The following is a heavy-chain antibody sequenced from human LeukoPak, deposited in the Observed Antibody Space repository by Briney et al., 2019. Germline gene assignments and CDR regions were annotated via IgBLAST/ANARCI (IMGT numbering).Heavy chain of an antibody. CDR2: ISYDGSNK. D-gene: IGHD4-17*01. J-gene: IGHJ4*02. CDR1: GFTFSSYG. V-gene: IGHV3-30*18. CDR3: AKVGYGDPDY. Sequence: PGRSLRLSCAASGFTFSSYGMHWVRQAPGKGLEWVAVISYDGSNKYYADSVKGRFTISRDNSKNTLYLQMNSLRAEDTAVYYCAKVGYGDPDYWGQGTLVTVSS.